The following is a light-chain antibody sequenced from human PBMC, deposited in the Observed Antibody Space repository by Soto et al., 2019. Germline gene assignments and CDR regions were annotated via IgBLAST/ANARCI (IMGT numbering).Light chain of an antibody. V-gene: IGLV2-23*01. CDR2: EDT. Sequence: QSVLTQPASVSGSPGQSITISCIGTRGDVGTYNLVSWYQQHPDKAPKLIIYEDTKRPSGVSSRSSGSKSGNTASLTISGLQAEDAADYYCCSYAGSYTLIFGGGTKVTVL. CDR3: CSYAGSYTLI. CDR1: RGDVGTYNL. J-gene: IGLJ2*01.